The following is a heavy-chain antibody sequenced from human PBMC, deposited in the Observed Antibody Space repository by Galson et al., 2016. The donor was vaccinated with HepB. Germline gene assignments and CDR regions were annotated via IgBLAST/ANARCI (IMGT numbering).Heavy chain of an antibody. CDR2: MWYDGSNK. D-gene: IGHD2-2*01. V-gene: IGHV3-33*01. CDR1: GFTFSNYG. Sequence: SLRLSCAASGFTFSNYGMHWVRQAPGKGLEWVAVMWYDGSNKYYANSVKGRFTISRDNSKNTLYLKMNSLRAEDTAVYYCARGAANLGYCSSTSWGCGMDVWGQGTTVTVSS. J-gene: IGHJ6*02. CDR3: ARGAANLGYCSSTSWGCGMDV.